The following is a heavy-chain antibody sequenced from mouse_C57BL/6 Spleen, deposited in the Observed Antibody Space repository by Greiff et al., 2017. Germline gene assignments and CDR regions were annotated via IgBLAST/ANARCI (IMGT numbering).Heavy chain of an antibody. Sequence: VQLQQSGPELVKPGASVKISCKASGYAFSSSWMNWVKQRPGKGLEWIGRIYPGDGDTNYNGKFKGKATLTADKSSSTAYMQLSSLTSEDSAVYFCAREILYDCYDSRFAYWGQGTLVTVSA. CDR1: GYAFSSSW. J-gene: IGHJ3*01. D-gene: IGHD2-3*01. CDR2: IYPGDGDT. V-gene: IGHV1-82*01. CDR3: AREILYDCYDSRFAY.